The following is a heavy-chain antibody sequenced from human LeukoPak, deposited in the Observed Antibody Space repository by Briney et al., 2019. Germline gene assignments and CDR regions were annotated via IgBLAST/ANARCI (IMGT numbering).Heavy chain of an antibody. V-gene: IGHV1-18*04. Sequence: VASVKVSCTASGYTFTGYYMHWVRQAPGQGLEWMGWISAYNGNTNYAQKLQGRVTMTTDTSTSTAYMELRSLRSDDTAVYYCARVDSSSPMGDYWGQGTLVTVSS. J-gene: IGHJ4*02. CDR3: ARVDSSSPMGDY. CDR1: GYTFTGYY. D-gene: IGHD6-6*01. CDR2: ISAYNGNT.